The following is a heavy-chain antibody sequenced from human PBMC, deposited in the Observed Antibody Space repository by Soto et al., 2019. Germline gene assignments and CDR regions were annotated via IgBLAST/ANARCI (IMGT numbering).Heavy chain of an antibody. Sequence: SETLSLTCTVSGGSISSGGYYWSWIRQHPGKGLEWIGYIYYSGSTYYNPSLKSRVTISVDTSKNQFSLKLSSVTAADTAVYYCARYTATITYFDYWGQGTLVTVSS. CDR2: IYYSGST. J-gene: IGHJ4*02. D-gene: IGHD5-12*01. CDR3: ARYTATITYFDY. V-gene: IGHV4-31*03. CDR1: GGSISSGGYY.